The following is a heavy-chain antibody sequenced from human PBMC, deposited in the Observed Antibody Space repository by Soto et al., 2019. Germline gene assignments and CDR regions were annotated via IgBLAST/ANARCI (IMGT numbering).Heavy chain of an antibody. CDR2: IYYSGST. J-gene: IGHJ4*02. CDR3: ARRTVNIRTFYSGLKTHCFDY. CDR1: GDSMSSSDYY. V-gene: IGHV4-39*01. Sequence: SETLSLTCAVSGDSMSSSDYYWGWIRQPPGRGLEWIGSIYYSGSTYYNPSLQSRVAISVDTSKNQFSLKLKSVTAADTAIYYCARRTVNIRTFYSGLKTHCFDYWGQGAPVTVSS. D-gene: IGHD6-19*01.